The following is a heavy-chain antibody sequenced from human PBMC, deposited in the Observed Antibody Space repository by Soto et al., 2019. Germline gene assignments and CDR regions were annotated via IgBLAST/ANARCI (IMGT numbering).Heavy chain of an antibody. V-gene: IGHV2-5*01. CDR1: GFSLSPSGVG. J-gene: IGHJ4*02. D-gene: IGHD3-22*01. CDR3: AHRPRSLYYYDSSGYSNTCDY. Sequence: KESGPTLVKPTQTLTLTCTFSGFSLSPSGVGVGWIRQPPGNALEWLALIYWNDDKRYSPSLKSRLTITKDTSKNQVVLTMTNMDPVDTATYYCAHRPRSLYYYDSSGYSNTCDYWGQGTLVTVSS. CDR2: IYWNDDK.